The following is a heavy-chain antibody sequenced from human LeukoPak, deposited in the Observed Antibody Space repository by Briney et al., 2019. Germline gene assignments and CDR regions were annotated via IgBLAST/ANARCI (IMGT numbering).Heavy chain of an antibody. Sequence: SVKVSCKASGGTFSSYAISWVRQAPGQGLEWVGRIIPIFGTANYAQKLQGRVTITTDESTSTAYMELSSLRSEDTAVYYCARDSERYYDSSGYNFDYWGQGTLVTVSS. CDR2: IIPIFGTA. D-gene: IGHD3-22*01. CDR1: GGTFSSYA. J-gene: IGHJ4*02. V-gene: IGHV1-69*05. CDR3: ARDSERYYDSSGYNFDY.